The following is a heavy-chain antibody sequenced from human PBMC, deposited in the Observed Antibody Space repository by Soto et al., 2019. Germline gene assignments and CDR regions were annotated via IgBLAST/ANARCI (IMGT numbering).Heavy chain of an antibody. CDR2: IYYSGST. CDR1: GGSISSYY. V-gene: IGHV4-59*01. Sequence: PSETLSLTCTVSGGSISSYYWSWIRQPPGKGLEWIGYIYYSGSTNYNPSLKSRVTISVDTSKNQFSLKLSSVTAADTAVYYCARGPNLADCYPPTLCYYYYYGMDVWGQGTTVTVSS. J-gene: IGHJ6*02. CDR3: ARGPNLADCYPPTLCYYYYYGMDV. D-gene: IGHD2-21*02.